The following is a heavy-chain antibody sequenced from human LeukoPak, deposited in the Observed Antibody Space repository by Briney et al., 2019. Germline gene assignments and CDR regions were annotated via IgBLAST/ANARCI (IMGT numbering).Heavy chain of an antibody. D-gene: IGHD2-2*01. CDR1: GFTFSSYA. Sequence: GGSLRLSCAASGFTFSSYAMSWVRQAPGKGREWVSAISGSGGSTYYADSVKGRFTISRDNSKNTLYLQMNSLRAEDTAVYYCAKLNVCSSTSCYGGDYYYYGMDVWGKGTTVTVSS. V-gene: IGHV3-23*01. CDR3: AKLNVCSSTSCYGGDYYYYGMDV. CDR2: ISGSGGST. J-gene: IGHJ6*04.